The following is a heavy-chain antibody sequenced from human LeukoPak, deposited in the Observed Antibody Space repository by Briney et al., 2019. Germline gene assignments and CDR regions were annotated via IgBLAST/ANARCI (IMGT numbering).Heavy chain of an antibody. Sequence: GGSLRLSCAASGFTFSTDRMSWVRQAPGKGLEWVANIKQDGSEKHYVDSVKGRFTISRDNAKNSLYLQMSSLRAEDTAVYYCTRVGETATTAAIIRKYSYYYYYMDVWGKGNTVTVSS. CDR3: TRVGETATTAAIIRKYSYYYYYMDV. V-gene: IGHV3-7*01. CDR1: GFTFSTDR. J-gene: IGHJ6*03. CDR2: IKQDGSEK. D-gene: IGHD4-11*01.